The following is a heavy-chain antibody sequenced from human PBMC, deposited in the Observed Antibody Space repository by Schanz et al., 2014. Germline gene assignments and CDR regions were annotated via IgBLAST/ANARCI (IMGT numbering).Heavy chain of an antibody. CDR2: ISWNSGSI. CDR3: VKDLQRELLRDDHYYGMDV. J-gene: IGHJ6*02. D-gene: IGHD1-26*01. Sequence: EVQMLESGGGLVQPGGSLRLSCVASGFTFRRYGMSWVRQAPGKGLEWVSGISWNSGSIGYEDSVKGRFTISRDNSKNTMYLQMNSLRAEDTAVYYCVKDLQRELLRDDHYYGMDVWGQGTTVTVSS. V-gene: IGHV3-23*01. CDR1: GFTFRRYG.